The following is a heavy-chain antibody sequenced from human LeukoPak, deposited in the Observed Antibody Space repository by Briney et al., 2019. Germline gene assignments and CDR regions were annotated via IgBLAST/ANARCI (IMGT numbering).Heavy chain of an antibody. CDR3: AQGNGGFCSGYYSNWFDP. Sequence: SETLSLTCTVSGGSISSGSYYWSWIRQPAGKGLEWIGRIYTSGSTNYNPSLKSRVTISVDTSKNQFSLKLSSVTAADTAVYYCAQGNGGFCSGYYSNWFDPWGQGTLVTVSS. D-gene: IGHD3-3*01. V-gene: IGHV4-61*02. CDR1: GGSISSGSYY. J-gene: IGHJ5*02. CDR2: IYTSGST.